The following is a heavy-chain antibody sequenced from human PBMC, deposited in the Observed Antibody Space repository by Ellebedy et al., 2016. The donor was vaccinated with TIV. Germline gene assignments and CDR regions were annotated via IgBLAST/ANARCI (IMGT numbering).Heavy chain of an antibody. CDR2: ISAYNGNT. V-gene: IGHV1-18*01. CDR3: AREGVAGMFYFDF. Sequence: AASVKVSCKASGGTFSSYAISWVRQAPGQGLEWMGWISAYNGNTTYAQKFQGRVTMTTDTSTTTVYMDLRSLRSDDTAVYYCAREGVAGMFYFDFWGQGTLVTVSS. D-gene: IGHD6-19*01. CDR1: GGTFSSYA. J-gene: IGHJ4*02.